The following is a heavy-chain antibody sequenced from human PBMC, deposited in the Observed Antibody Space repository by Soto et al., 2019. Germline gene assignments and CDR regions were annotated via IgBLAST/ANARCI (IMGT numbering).Heavy chain of an antibody. Sequence: QGQLVDAVGGVVQPGGALRLSCAASGIIFTGFGMHLVRQAPGKGLVRVAVIRYDASNTYYADSVKVRFTISRDNHNNTLYLQMNSLRGEDTAVYYGAKDGLGATVFFGYFDYRGEGDLVNVYS. J-gene: IGHJ4*02. D-gene: IGHD1-26*01. CDR3: AKDGLGATVFFGYFDY. CDR1: GIIFTGFG. CDR2: IRYDASNT. V-gene: IGHV3-30*02.